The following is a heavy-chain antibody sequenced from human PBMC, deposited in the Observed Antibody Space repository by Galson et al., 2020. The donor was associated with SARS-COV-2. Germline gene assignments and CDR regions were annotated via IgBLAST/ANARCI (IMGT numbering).Heavy chain of an antibody. CDR1: GFTFSSYE. CDR2: ISSSGTTV. Sequence: GESPKISCAASGFTFSSYEMNWVRQAPGKGLEWVSYISSSGTTVFYVDSVKGRFTISRDNAKKSLYLQMNSLRAEDTALYYCARDPSSSWYNWFDPWGQGTLVTVSS. J-gene: IGHJ5*02. CDR3: ARDPSSSWYNWFDP. V-gene: IGHV3-48*03. D-gene: IGHD6-13*01.